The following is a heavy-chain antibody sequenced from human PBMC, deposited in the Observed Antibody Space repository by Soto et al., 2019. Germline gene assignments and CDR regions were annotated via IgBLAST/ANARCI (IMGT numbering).Heavy chain of an antibody. CDR2: ISYSGNT. V-gene: IGHV4-30-4*01. Sequence: QVQLQESGPGLVKPSQTLSLTCSVSGASITSRGSYWTWIRQPPGKALEWIGHISYSGNTFYNSTLQRRLTISVDTSKNQFSLKMTSVTAADTAVYFCARETMWPSGRYYYYHMDVWGQGTTVPVSS. CDR3: ARETMWPSGRYYYYHMDV. CDR1: GASITSRGSY. J-gene: IGHJ6*02. D-gene: IGHD3-10*01.